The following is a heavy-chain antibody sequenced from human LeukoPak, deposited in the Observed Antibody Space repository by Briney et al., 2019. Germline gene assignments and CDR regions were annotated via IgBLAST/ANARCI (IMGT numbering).Heavy chain of an antibody. V-gene: IGHV3-74*01. CDR3: ARDWIDRGTFDP. Sequence: QPGGSLRLSCAASGFTFSSYYMHWVRQAPGKGLVWVSRIKSDGSVTGYADSVKGRFAISSDNAKNTMYLQMNSLRAEDTAVYYCARDWIDRGTFDPWGQGTLVTVSS. CDR2: IKSDGSVT. D-gene: IGHD2-2*03. CDR1: GFTFSSYY. J-gene: IGHJ5*02.